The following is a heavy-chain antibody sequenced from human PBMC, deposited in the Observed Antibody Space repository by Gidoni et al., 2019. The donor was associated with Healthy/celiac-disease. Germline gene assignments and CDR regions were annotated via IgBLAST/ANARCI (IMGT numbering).Heavy chain of an antibody. V-gene: IGHV3-11*01. Sequence: QVQLVESGGGLVKPGGSLRLSCAASGFTFRDYYMSWIRQAPGKGLELVSSISSSGSTIYYADSVKGRFTISRDNAKNSLYLQMNSLRAEDTAVYYCARASLGTTVTTRSLSVDYWGQGTLVTVSS. J-gene: IGHJ4*02. CDR1: GFTFRDYY. D-gene: IGHD4-17*01. CDR3: ARASLGTTVTTRSLSVDY. CDR2: ISSSGSTI.